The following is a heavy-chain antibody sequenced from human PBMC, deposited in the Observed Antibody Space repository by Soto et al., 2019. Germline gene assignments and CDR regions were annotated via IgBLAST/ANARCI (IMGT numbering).Heavy chain of an antibody. J-gene: IGHJ4*02. V-gene: IGHV3-33*01. CDR2: IWYDGNNK. Sequence: PGGSLRLSCAASGFTFSSYGMRWVRQAPGKGLEWVAVIWYDGNNKDYADSVKGRFTISRDNSKNTLYLEMNSLRVRDTAVYYCARELHSSMAPSFDYWGQGTRVTVSS. D-gene: IGHD3-10*01. CDR1: GFTFSSYG. CDR3: ARELHSSMAPSFDY.